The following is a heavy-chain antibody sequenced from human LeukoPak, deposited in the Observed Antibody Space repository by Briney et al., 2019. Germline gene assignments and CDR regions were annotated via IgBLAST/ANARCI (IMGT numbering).Heavy chain of an antibody. CDR1: AFTFSSYW. CDR3: ARGSKYSSSWYVDY. Sequence: GGSLRLSCAASAFTFSSYWMHWSRQAPGKGPVWISCRNSDRSSTTYADSVKGRFTISRDNAKNTLYLQMNSLRVEDTAVYYCARGSKYSSSWYVDYWGQGTLVTVSS. J-gene: IGHJ4*02. V-gene: IGHV3-74*01. CDR2: RNSDRSST. D-gene: IGHD6-13*01.